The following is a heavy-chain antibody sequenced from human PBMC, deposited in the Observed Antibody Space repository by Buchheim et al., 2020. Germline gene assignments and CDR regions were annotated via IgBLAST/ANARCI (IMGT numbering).Heavy chain of an antibody. V-gene: IGHV4-39*01. CDR2: IYYSGST. CDR3: ARQADDYGDYHFDY. Sequence: QLQLQESGPGLVKPSETLSLTCTVSGGSISSSSYYWGWIRQPPGKGLEWIRSIYYSGSTYYNPSLKSRVTISVDTSKNQFSLKLSSVTAADTAVYYCARQADDYGDYHFDYWGQGTL. CDR1: GGSISSSSYY. J-gene: IGHJ4*02. D-gene: IGHD4-17*01.